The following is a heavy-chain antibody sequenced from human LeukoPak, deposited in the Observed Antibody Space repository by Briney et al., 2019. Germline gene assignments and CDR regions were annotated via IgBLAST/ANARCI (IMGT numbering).Heavy chain of an antibody. Sequence: SETLSLTCAVYGGSFSGYYWSWIRQPPGKGLEWIGEINHSGSTNYNPSLKSRVTISVDTSKNQFSLKLSSVTAADTAVYYCARDLSGGSTNWFDPWGQGTPVTVSS. J-gene: IGHJ5*02. CDR3: ARDLSGGSTNWFDP. D-gene: IGHD2-15*01. CDR2: INHSGST. V-gene: IGHV4-34*01. CDR1: GGSFSGYY.